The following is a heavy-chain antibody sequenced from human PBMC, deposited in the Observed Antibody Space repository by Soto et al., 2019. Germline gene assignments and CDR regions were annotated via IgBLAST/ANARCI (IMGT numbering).Heavy chain of an antibody. CDR1: GFTFSNAW. J-gene: IGHJ3*02. CDR2: IKSKTDGGTT. Sequence: PGGSLRLSCAASGFTFSNAWMNWVRQAPGKGLEWVGRIKSKTDGGTTDYAAPVKGRFTISRDDSKNTLYLQMNSLKTEDTAVYYCTTSFLEWLSYYDAFEIWGQGTMVTVSS. CDR3: TTSFLEWLSYYDAFEI. D-gene: IGHD3-3*02. V-gene: IGHV3-15*07.